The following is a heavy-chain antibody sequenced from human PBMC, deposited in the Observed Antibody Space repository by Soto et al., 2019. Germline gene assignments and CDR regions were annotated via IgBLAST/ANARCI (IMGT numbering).Heavy chain of an antibody. Sequence: PSETLSLTCAVYGGSFSGYCWSWIRQPPGKGLEWIGEINHSGSTNYNPSLKSRVTISVDTSKNQFSLKLSSVTAADTAVYYCARNLVTRGYSPKLKPWGQGTLVTVSS. J-gene: IGHJ4*02. CDR3: ARNLVTRGYSPKLKP. D-gene: IGHD5-18*01. CDR2: INHSGST. CDR1: GGSFSGYC. V-gene: IGHV4-34*01.